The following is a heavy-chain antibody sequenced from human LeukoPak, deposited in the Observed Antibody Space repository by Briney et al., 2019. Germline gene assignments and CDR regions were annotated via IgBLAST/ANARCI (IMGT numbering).Heavy chain of an antibody. CDR3: ARGVFFHGMDV. Sequence: PSETLSLTCTVSGGSISSYYWSWIRQPAGKGLEWIGRIYTSGSTNYNPSLKSRVTMSVDTSKNPFSLKLSSVAAADAAVDYCARGVFFHGMDVWGQGTTVTVSS. CDR1: GGSISSYY. V-gene: IGHV4-4*07. CDR2: IYTSGST. J-gene: IGHJ6*02.